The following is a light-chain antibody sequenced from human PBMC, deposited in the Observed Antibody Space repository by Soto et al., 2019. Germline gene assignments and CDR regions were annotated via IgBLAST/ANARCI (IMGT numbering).Light chain of an antibody. CDR2: DAS. CDR3: QPYHSYWT. Sequence: DIEMTQSPSTLSGSEGDRVTITCRASQNIRSRLAWFRQKPGKAPKLLIYDASSLESGVPQRFSGSGSGTEFTLTISSLQTDDVSTYYCQPYHSYWTFGQGTKVDIK. J-gene: IGKJ1*01. CDR1: QNIRSR. V-gene: IGKV1-5*01.